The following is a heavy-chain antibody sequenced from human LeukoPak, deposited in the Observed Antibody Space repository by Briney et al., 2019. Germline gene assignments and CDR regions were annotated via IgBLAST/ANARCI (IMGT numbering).Heavy chain of an antibody. J-gene: IGHJ4*02. CDR3: AGDIAVAGTKGDY. CDR2: IKQDGSEK. CDR1: GFTFSSYW. D-gene: IGHD6-19*01. Sequence: GGSLRLSCAASGFTFSSYWMSWVRQAPGKGLEWVANIKQDGSEKYYVDSVKGRFTISRDNAQNSLYLQMNSLRAEETAVYYCAGDIAVAGTKGDYWGQGTLVTVSS. V-gene: IGHV3-7*01.